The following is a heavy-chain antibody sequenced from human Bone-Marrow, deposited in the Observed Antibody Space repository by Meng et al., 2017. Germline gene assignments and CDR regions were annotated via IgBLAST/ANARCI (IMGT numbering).Heavy chain of an antibody. V-gene: IGHV4-59*01. D-gene: IGHD1-1*01. CDR3: ARDLGGAGTTTFYYYGMDV. Sequence: ESLRLSCTVSGASISSYYWSWMRQPPGKGLEWIGYIFHSGSTNYNPALNYNPSLKSRVTISLDTSKNLISLKLTSVTAADTAVYYCARDLGGAGTTTFYYYGMDVWGQGTTVTVSS. CDR2: IFHSGSTNYNPAL. CDR1: GASISSYY. J-gene: IGHJ6*02.